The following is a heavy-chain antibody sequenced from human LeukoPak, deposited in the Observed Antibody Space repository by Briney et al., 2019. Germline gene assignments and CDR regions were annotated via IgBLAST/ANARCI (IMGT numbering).Heavy chain of an antibody. D-gene: IGHD6-19*01. J-gene: IGHJ6*03. CDR2: ISYDGTNK. CDR1: GFTFNDYG. V-gene: IGHV3-30*03. CDR3: ARDWYAWSGWYATPYYYYYMDV. Sequence: GGSLRLSCAASGFTFNDYGMHWVRQAPGKGLEWVAVISYDGTNKYYADSVKGRFTISRDNSKNTLYLQMNSLRAEDTAVYYCARDWYAWSGWYATPYYYYYMDVWGKGTTVTVSS.